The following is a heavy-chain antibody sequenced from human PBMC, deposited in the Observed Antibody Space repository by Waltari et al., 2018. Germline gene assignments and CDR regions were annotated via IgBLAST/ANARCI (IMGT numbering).Heavy chain of an antibody. D-gene: IGHD3-3*01. J-gene: IGHJ3*02. CDR3: ARGYYDFWSGYYTPVAVADLAAAFDI. CDR2: KNPNSGNT. CDR1: GYTFTSHD. V-gene: IGHV1-8*03. Sequence: QVQLVQSGAEVKKPGASVTVSCKASGYTFTSHDINWLRQPTGKGSEWMGWKNPNSGNTGYAQKFQGRGTITRNTSISTAYMELSSLRSEDTAVYYCARGYYDFWSGYYTPVAVADLAAAFDIWGQGTMVTVSS.